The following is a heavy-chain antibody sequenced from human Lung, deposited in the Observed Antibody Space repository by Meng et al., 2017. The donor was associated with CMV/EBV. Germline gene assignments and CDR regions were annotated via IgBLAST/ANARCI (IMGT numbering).Heavy chain of an antibody. Sequence: TXSLTXGIYGGSLSGYYWSWIRQTPGKGLEWIGEIRHSGDTTNYNPSLKSRVTISIDTSKKQFSLKLSAVTAADTAVYYCARQYSSAYYSDYWGQGTLVTVSS. V-gene: IGHV4-34*01. J-gene: IGHJ4*02. CDR3: ARQYSSAYYSDY. CDR1: GGSLSGYY. CDR2: IRHSGDTT. D-gene: IGHD6-6*01.